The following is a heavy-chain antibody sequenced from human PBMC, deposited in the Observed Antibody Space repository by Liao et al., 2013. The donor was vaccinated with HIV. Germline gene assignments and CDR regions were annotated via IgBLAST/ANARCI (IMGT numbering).Heavy chain of an antibody. CDR2: VYSSGTT. D-gene: IGHD3-3*01. CDR3: ARTDQYYDFWNGYENWFDP. CDR1: GGSISSHY. J-gene: IGHJ5*02. V-gene: IGHV4-4*07. Sequence: QVQLQESGPGLVKPSETLSLTCTVSGGSISSHYWNWIRQPAGKGLEWIGRVYSSGTTYYNPSLESRVIFLPDTSKNQFSLRLSSVTAADTAIYFCARTDQYYDFWNGYENWFDPWGQGTLVTVSS.